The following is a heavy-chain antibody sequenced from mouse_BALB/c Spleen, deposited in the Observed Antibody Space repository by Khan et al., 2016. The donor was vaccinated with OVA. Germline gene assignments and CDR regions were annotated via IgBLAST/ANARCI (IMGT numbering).Heavy chain of an antibody. Sequence: QMQLEESGPGLVAPSQSLSITCTVSGFSLISYGVNWVRQPPGKGLEWLGVIWGDGNTNYHSALISRLSISKDNSKSQVFLKLNSLQTDDTATYXCAKFDGIFYAVDYWGQGTSVTVSS. CDR2: IWGDGNT. CDR1: GFSLISYG. J-gene: IGHJ4*01. CDR3: AKFDGIFYAVDY. V-gene: IGHV2-3*01. D-gene: IGHD2-3*01.